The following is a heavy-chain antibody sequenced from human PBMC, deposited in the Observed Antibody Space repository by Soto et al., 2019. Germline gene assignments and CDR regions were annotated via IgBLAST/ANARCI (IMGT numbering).Heavy chain of an antibody. D-gene: IGHD3-3*01. CDR3: AILYDFWSGYYYWFDP. CDR1: GYAFTSYD. J-gene: IGHJ5*02. CDR2: MNPNSGNT. V-gene: IGHV1-8*01. Sequence: ALVKGSCKASGYAFTSYDINWVRQATGQGLEWMGWMNPNSGNTGYAQKFQGRVTMTRNTSISTAYMELSSLRSEDTAVYYCAILYDFWSGYYYWFDPWGQGTLVPVSS.